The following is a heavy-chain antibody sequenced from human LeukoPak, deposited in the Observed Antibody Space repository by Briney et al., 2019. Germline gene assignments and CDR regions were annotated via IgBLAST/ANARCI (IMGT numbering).Heavy chain of an antibody. V-gene: IGHV3-9*01. CDR3: AKEDRRGRHFDY. Sequence: GGSLRLSCAASGFTFDDYAMHWVRQAPGKGLEWVSGISWNSGSIGYADSVKGRFTISRDNAKNSLYLQMNSLRAEATALYYCAKEDRRGRHFDYWGQGTLVTVSS. CDR2: ISWNSGSI. J-gene: IGHJ4*02. CDR1: GFTFDDYA. D-gene: IGHD3-16*01.